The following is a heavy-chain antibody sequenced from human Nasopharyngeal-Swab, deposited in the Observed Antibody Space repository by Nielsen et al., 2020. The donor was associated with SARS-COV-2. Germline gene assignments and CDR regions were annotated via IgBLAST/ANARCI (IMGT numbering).Heavy chain of an antibody. CDR3: ARGYPTGYSSSWRPYYYYYMDV. CDR1: GYTFTSYA. D-gene: IGHD6-13*01. CDR2: INAGNGNT. V-gene: IGHV1-3*01. Sequence: APVKVSCKASGYTFTSYAMHWVRQAPGQRLEWMGWINAGNGNTKYSQKFQGRVTITRDTSASTAYMELSSLRSEDTAVYYCARGYPTGYSSSWRPYYYYYMDVWGKGTTVTVSS. J-gene: IGHJ6*03.